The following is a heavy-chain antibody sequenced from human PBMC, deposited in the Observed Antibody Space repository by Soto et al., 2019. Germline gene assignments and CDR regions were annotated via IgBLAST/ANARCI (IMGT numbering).Heavy chain of an antibody. CDR1: GFTFTSYD. V-gene: IGHV3-23*01. CDR3: AKVGYYDSSGTSYFFDY. CDR2: ISGSGGST. D-gene: IGHD3-22*01. Sequence: GGSLRLSCAASGFTFTSYDMNWVRQGPGKGLEWVSSISGSGGSTNYADSVKGRFTISRDNSKNTLYLQMNSLRAEDTAVYYCAKVGYYDSSGTSYFFDYWGQGTLVTVSS. J-gene: IGHJ4*02.